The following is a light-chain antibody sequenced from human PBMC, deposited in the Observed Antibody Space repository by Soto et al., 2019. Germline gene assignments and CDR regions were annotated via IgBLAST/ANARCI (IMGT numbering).Light chain of an antibody. Sequence: DVVMTQSPLSLPVTLGQPASISCRSSQSLVYRDGNTYLNWFQQRPGQSPRRLLYKVSNRDSGVPDRFSGSGSGTDFTLKISRVEAEDVWVYYCMQGTHWYTFGHGTKLEIK. J-gene: IGKJ2*01. CDR1: QSLVYRDGNTY. CDR3: MQGTHWYT. V-gene: IGKV2-30*01. CDR2: KVS.